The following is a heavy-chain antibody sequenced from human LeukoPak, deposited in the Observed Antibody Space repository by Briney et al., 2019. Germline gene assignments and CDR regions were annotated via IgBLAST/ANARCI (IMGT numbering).Heavy chain of an antibody. V-gene: IGHV4-59*01. CDR1: GGSISSYY. D-gene: IGHD4-23*01. Sequence: SETLSLTCTVSGGSISSYYWSWIRQPPGKGPEWIGYIYYSGSTNYNPSLKSRVTISVDTSKNQFSLKLSSVTAADTAVYYCARGNDYGGNPYPKYYFDYWGQGTLVTVSS. J-gene: IGHJ4*02. CDR3: ARGNDYGGNPYPKYYFDY. CDR2: IYYSGST.